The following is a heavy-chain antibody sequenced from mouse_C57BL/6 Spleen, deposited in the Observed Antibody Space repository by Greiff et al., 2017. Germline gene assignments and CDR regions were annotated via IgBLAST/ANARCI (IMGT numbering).Heavy chain of an antibody. V-gene: IGHV6-6*01. D-gene: IGHD4-1*01. CDR2: IRNKANNHAT. Sequence: EVKLEESGGGLVQPGGSMKLSCAASGFTFSDAWMDWVRQSPEKGLEWVAEIRNKANNHATYYAESVKGRFTISRDDSKSSVYRQMNSLRAEDTGIYYCTSELGYFYAMDYWGQGTSVTVSS. CDR1: GFTFSDAW. CDR3: TSELGYFYAMDY. J-gene: IGHJ4*01.